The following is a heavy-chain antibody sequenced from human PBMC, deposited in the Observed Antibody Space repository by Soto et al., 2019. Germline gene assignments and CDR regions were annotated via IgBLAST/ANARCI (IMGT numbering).Heavy chain of an antibody. CDR1: GGTLSSGDYY. CDR3: ARGGDGYSSSLQGNWFDP. CDR2: IYYSGST. J-gene: IGHJ5*02. V-gene: IGHV4-30-4*01. Sequence: SEERCLSWTGSGGTLSSGDYYCSWIRQPPGKGLEWIGYIYYSGSTYYNPSLKSRVTISVDTSKNQFSLKLSSVTAADTAVYYCARGGDGYSSSLQGNWFDPWGQGTLVTVS. D-gene: IGHD6-13*01.